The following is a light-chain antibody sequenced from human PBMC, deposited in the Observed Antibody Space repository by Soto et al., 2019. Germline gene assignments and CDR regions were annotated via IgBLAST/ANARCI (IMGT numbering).Light chain of an antibody. CDR3: RQNNEYGSWT. CDR2: KAS. Sequence: DIQMTQSPSTLSASVGDRVTITCRASQRMSTRLAWYQQKPGKATKLLIYKASTLESGVPSRFSCSRSGTKFTLTISCLQHDDFAAYYCRQNNEYGSWTFGQGTKVEIK. J-gene: IGKJ1*01. V-gene: IGKV1-5*03. CDR1: QRMSTR.